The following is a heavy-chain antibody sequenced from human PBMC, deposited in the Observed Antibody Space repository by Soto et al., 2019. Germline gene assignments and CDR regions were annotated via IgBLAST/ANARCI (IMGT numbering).Heavy chain of an antibody. D-gene: IGHD5-12*01. CDR3: ARVNRYEINAPRPCDAFDI. V-gene: IGHV3-21*01. CDR2: ISSSSSYI. J-gene: IGHJ3*02. Sequence: GGSLRLSCAASGFTFSSYSMNWVRQAPGKGLEWVSSISSSSSYIYYAASVKGRFTISRDNAKNSLYLQMNSLRAEDTAVYYWARVNRYEINAPRPCDAFDIWGQGTIVTVSS. CDR1: GFTFSSYS.